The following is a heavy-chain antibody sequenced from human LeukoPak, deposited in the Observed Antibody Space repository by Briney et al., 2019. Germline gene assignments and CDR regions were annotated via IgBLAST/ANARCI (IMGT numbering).Heavy chain of an antibody. CDR1: GYTFTSYG. CDR2: ISAYNGNT. J-gene: IGHJ4*02. CDR3: ARDTIHGDDYVFDY. V-gene: IGHV1-18*01. D-gene: IGHD3-10*02. Sequence: ASVKVSCKASGYTFTSYGISWVRQAPGQGLEWMGWISAYNGNTNYAQKLQGRVTMTTDTSTSTAHMELRSLRSDDTAVYYCARDTIHGDDYVFDYWGQGTLVTVSS.